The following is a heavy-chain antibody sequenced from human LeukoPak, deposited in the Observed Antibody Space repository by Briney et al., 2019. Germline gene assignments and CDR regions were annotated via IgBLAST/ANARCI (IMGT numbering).Heavy chain of an antibody. Sequence: PSETLSLTCAVSGGSISSGGYSWSWIRQPPGKGLEWIGRIYTSGSTNYNPSLKSRVTISVDTSKNQFSLKLSSVTAADTAVYYCASLGSVWTRNWFDPWGQGTLVTVSS. CDR2: IYTSGST. V-gene: IGHV4-61*02. J-gene: IGHJ5*02. D-gene: IGHD6-19*01. CDR1: GGSISSGGYS. CDR3: ASLGSVWTRNWFDP.